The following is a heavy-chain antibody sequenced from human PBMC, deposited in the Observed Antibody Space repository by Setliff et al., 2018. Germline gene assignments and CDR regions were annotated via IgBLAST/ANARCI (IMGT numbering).Heavy chain of an antibody. CDR3: ARDHHSAYYYDSSVLGNDY. CDR1: GYTFTSYA. J-gene: IGHJ4*02. CDR2: ISAYNGNT. V-gene: IGHV1-18*01. Sequence: ASGKVSCKASGYTFTSYAISWVRQAPGQGLDWMGWISAYNGNTNYAQKRQCRVTITPDTSTSTAYMELSSLRSDDTAVYYCARDHHSAYYYDSSVLGNDYWGQGTLVTVSS. D-gene: IGHD3-22*01.